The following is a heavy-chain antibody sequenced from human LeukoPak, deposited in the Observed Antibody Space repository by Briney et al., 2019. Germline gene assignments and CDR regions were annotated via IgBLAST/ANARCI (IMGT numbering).Heavy chain of an antibody. CDR3: AKEGTIAARGFYFDY. V-gene: IGHV3-30*02. J-gene: IGHJ4*02. CDR1: GFAFSSYG. D-gene: IGHD6-6*01. Sequence: GGSLRLSCAASGFAFSSYGMHWVRQAPGKGLEWVAFIRYDGSNKYYAGSVKGRFTISRDNSKNTLYLQMNSLRAEDTAVYYCAKEGTIAARGFYFDYWGQGTLVTVSS. CDR2: IRYDGSNK.